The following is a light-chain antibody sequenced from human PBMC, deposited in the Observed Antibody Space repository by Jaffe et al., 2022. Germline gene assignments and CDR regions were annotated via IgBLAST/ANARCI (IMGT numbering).Light chain of an antibody. CDR1: QSITGGF. CDR3: QHYGTSSGT. J-gene: IGKJ1*01. CDR2: TTS. V-gene: IGKV3-20*01. Sequence: LLTQSPDTLSLSPGERATLSCRASQSITGGFLAWYQQRPGQAPRLLMHTTSRRVTDIPDRFSASGSGTEFTLTISGLEPEDFAVYYCQHYGTSSGTFGQGTKVEIK.